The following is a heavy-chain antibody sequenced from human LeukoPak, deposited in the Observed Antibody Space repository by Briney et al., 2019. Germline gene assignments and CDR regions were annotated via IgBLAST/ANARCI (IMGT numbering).Heavy chain of an antibody. CDR3: ARGDMGTETSSNAFDI. D-gene: IGHD2-8*02. J-gene: IGHJ3*02. Sequence: GRSLRLSCAASGFTFSSYGMHWIRQAPGKGLEWVSFLSPGSGYTNSADSVKGRFTISRDNAKKSLFLQMHSLRAEDTAVYYCARGDMGTETSSNAFDIWGHGTVVTVSS. V-gene: IGHV3-11*05. CDR2: LSPGSGYT. CDR1: GFTFSSYG.